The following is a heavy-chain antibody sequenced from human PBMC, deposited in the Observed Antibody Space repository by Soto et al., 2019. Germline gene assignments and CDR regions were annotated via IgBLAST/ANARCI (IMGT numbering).Heavy chain of an antibody. Sequence: QLQLQESGPGLVKPSETLSLTCTVSGGSISSSDYHWDWIRQTPGKGLEWIGAIYHSGSTNYNPSAXSXXPISVDTSKDQFSLRLRSVTAPDTALYYCTRATYSGSPSDPWGPGTLVTVSS. CDR2: IYHSGST. V-gene: IGHV4-39*01. CDR3: TRATYSGSPSDP. J-gene: IGHJ5*02. D-gene: IGHD1-26*01. CDR1: GGSISSSDYH.